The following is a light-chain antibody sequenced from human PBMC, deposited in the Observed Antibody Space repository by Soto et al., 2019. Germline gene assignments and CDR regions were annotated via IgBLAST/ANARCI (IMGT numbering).Light chain of an antibody. Sequence: EIILTQAPAALSVSLGEGVNLSCRASQSVSANLAWYQQRPGQAPRLLIYGISTRAPDTPDRFSGSGSATEFTLTISSLQSEDSAVYYCQQYNIRPPWTFGQGPNVDIK. CDR2: GIS. CDR1: QSVSAN. J-gene: IGKJ1*01. V-gene: IGKV3-15*01. CDR3: QQYNIRPPWT.